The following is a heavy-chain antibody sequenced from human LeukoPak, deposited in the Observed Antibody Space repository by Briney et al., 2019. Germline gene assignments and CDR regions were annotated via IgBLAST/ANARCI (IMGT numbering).Heavy chain of an antibody. CDR3: ARVRGRGSSWPNELDY. J-gene: IGHJ4*02. D-gene: IGHD6-13*01. CDR2: IYNSGST. V-gene: IGHV4-61*01. CDR1: GGSISSGSYY. Sequence: KSSQTLSLTCTVSGGSISSGSYYWSWIRQPPGKGLEFIGYIYNSGSTNYSPSLTSRVTMSVDTSKNQFSLKLRSVTAADTAVYYCARVRGRGSSWPNELDYWGQGTLVTVSS.